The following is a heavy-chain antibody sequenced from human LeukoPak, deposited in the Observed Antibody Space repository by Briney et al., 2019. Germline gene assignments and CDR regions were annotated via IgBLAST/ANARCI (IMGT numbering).Heavy chain of an antibody. Sequence: GASVKVSCKASGYTFTNYGIGWVRQAPGQGLEWVGWISAYNGNTNYAQNLQDRVTMTTDTSTSAAYMELRSLISDDTAVYYCAREGPVAVAGLDYWGQGTLVTVSS. J-gene: IGHJ4*02. CDR1: GYTFTNYG. CDR2: ISAYNGNT. D-gene: IGHD6-19*01. V-gene: IGHV1-18*01. CDR3: AREGPVAVAGLDY.